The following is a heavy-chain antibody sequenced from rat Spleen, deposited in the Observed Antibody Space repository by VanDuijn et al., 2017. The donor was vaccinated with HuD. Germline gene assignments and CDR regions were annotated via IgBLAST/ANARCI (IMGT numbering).Heavy chain of an antibody. Sequence: EVQLVESGGGLVQPGRSLKLSCVASGFRFNKYWMNWIRQAPGKGLEWVASITNTGGYIYYPDYVKGPLTVSRDNAQNTLYLQMNSLTSEDTATYYCARSEGVHYYLPFADWDQGTLVTVSS. V-gene: IGHV5-31*01. CDR3: ARSEGVHYYLPFAD. J-gene: IGHJ3*01. CDR1: GFRFNKYW. D-gene: IGHD1-1*01. CDR2: ITNTGGYI.